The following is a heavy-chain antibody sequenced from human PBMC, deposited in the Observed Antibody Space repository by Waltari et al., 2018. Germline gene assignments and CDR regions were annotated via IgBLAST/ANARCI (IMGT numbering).Heavy chain of an antibody. V-gene: IGHV3-23*01. CDR1: GFTFRSYA. Sequence: EVQLLESGGGLVQPGGSLRLSCAASGFTFRSYAMSWVRQAPGKGLEWVSASRGSGGSTYYADSVKGRFTISRDNSKNTLYLQMNSLRAEDTAVYYCAATSGYDYVWGSLGYYYGMDVWGQGTTVTVSS. D-gene: IGHD3-16*01. CDR3: AATSGYDYVWGSLGYYYGMDV. CDR2: SRGSGGST. J-gene: IGHJ6*02.